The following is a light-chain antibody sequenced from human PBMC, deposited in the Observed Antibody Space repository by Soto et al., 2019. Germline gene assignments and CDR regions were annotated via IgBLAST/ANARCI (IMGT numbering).Light chain of an antibody. J-gene: IGKJ1*01. V-gene: IGKV3-15*01. Sequence: IVMTQSPATLSVSPGERATLSCRASQSIASNLAWYQQKPGQAPRLLIYAASTRATGIPARFSGSGSGTKFTLIIRSLQSEDFAVYYCQQYNNWPPWTCGQGNKGDIK. CDR2: AAS. CDR1: QSIASN. CDR3: QQYNNWPPWT.